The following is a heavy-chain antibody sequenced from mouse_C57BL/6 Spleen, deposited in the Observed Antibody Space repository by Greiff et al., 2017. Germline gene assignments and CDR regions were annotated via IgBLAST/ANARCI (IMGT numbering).Heavy chain of an antibody. V-gene: IGHV1-82*01. Sequence: VQLQESGPELVKPGASVKISCKASGYAFSSSWMNWVKQRPGKGLEWIGRIYPGDGDTNYNGKFKGKATLTADKSSSTAYMQLSSLTSEDSAVYFCARDGNSYFDYWGQGTTLTVSS. CDR1: GYAFSSSW. D-gene: IGHD2-1*01. CDR3: ARDGNSYFDY. J-gene: IGHJ2*01. CDR2: IYPGDGDT.